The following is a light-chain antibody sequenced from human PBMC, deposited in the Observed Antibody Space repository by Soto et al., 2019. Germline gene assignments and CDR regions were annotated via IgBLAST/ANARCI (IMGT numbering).Light chain of an antibody. Sequence: QSVLTQPPSVSGAPGQRVTMSCTGSSSNIGAGYDVHWYQQVPGTAPKLLIFGNNNRPSGVPDRFSGSKSGTSASLAITGLQAEDEADYYCQSYDSSLTVHVVFGGGTKLTVL. CDR3: QSYDSSLTVHVV. V-gene: IGLV1-40*01. CDR2: GNN. CDR1: SSNIGAGYD. J-gene: IGLJ2*01.